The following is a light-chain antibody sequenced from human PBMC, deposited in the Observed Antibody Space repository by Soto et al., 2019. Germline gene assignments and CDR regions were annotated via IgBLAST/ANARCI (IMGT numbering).Light chain of an antibody. Sequence: DIQMTQSPSTVSASVGDRVTITCRASQSISSWLAWYQQKPGKAPNLLIYKASSLESGVPSRFSGSGSGTESTLTISSLQPDDFETYSCQQYNIYPWTCGQGTKVEIK. CDR1: QSISSW. V-gene: IGKV1-5*03. CDR3: QQYNIYPWT. J-gene: IGKJ1*01. CDR2: KAS.